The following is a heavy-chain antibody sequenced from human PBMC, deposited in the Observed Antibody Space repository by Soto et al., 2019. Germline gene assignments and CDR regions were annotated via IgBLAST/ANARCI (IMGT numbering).Heavy chain of an antibody. CDR1: GGSVSSGSYY. J-gene: IGHJ5*02. CDR3: ARSYITRVRGVIGRFDP. V-gene: IGHV4-61*01. D-gene: IGHD3-10*01. CDR2: IYYSGST. Sequence: QVQLQESGPGLVKPSETLSLTCTVSGGSVSSGSYYWSWIRQPPGKGLEWIGYIYYSGSTNYNPSLNSGVTITVDTSKYQFSLKLSSVTAADTAVHYCARSYITRVRGVIGRFDPWGQGTLVTVSS.